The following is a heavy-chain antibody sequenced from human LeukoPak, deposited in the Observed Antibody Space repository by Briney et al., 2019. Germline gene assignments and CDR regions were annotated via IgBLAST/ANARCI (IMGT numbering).Heavy chain of an antibody. CDR3: ARPAGYCSGSNCYAYFDF. J-gene: IGHJ4*02. D-gene: IGHD2-2*01. CDR1: GGSISNTGYY. V-gene: IGHV4-39*01. Sequence: SETLSLTCTVSGGSISNTGYYWAWIRQPPGKGLEWIGNIYYSGSNYCNPSLKSRLTMSVDTFKNQFSLKLTSVTAADTAVYYCARPAGYCSGSNCYAYFDFWGQGTLVTVSS. CDR2: IYYSGSN.